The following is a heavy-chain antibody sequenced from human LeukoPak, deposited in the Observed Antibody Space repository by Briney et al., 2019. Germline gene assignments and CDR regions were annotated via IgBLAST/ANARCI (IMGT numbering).Heavy chain of an antibody. D-gene: IGHD3-10*01. CDR1: GDSISGPY. CDR2: THHTGET. J-gene: IGHJ4*02. V-gene: IGHV4-59*11. CDR3: GRNLGSGSDH. Sequence: SETLSLTCNVSGDSISGPYWNWIRQSPGRGLEWIGYTHHTGETNYNPSLKSRLTMSVDTSNSQVYLRLSSVTAADTAVYYCGRNLGSGSDHWGQGTLVTVSS.